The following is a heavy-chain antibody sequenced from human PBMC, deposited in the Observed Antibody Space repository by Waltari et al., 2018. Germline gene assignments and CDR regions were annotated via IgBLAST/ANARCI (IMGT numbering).Heavy chain of an antibody. J-gene: IGHJ3*02. D-gene: IGHD5-18*01. CDR1: GGPTSSGTYY. CDR2: IYYSGSS. Sequence: QVQLQESGPGLVKPSQTLSLTATVSGGPTSSGTYYWSWIRQPPGKGLEWIGYIYYSGSSYYNSSLKSRVTISVDTSKNQFSLKLSSVTAADTAVYYCARGGPWGGYSYGSGAFDIWGQGTMVTVSS. V-gene: IGHV4-30-4*08. CDR3: ARGGPWGGYSYGSGAFDI.